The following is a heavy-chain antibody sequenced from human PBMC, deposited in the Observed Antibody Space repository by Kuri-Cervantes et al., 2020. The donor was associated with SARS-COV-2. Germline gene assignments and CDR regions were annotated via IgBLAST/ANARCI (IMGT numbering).Heavy chain of an antibody. D-gene: IGHD6-6*01. Sequence: ASVKVSCNASGYTFTGYYMHWVRQAPGQGLEWMGWINPNSGGTNYAQKFQGRVTMTRDTSISTAYMELSRLRSDDTAVYYCARKSIPARPSPYYYYYMDVWGQGTTVTVSS. V-gene: IGHV1-2*02. CDR2: INPNSGGT. J-gene: IGHJ6*03. CDR1: GYTFTGYY. CDR3: ARKSIPARPSPYYYYYMDV.